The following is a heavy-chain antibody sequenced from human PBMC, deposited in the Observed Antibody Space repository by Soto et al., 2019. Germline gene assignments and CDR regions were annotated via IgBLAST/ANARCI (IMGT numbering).Heavy chain of an antibody. D-gene: IGHD3-3*01. CDR1: GFTFSGYA. CDR2: ISTSGGTT. V-gene: IGHV3-23*01. J-gene: IGHJ5*02. CDR3: ARESHYVFWSGYYRDNWFDP. Sequence: PGGSLRLSCTASGFTFSGYAMSWVRQAPGMGLEWVSAISTSGGTTYYADSVKGRFTISRDNSKNTLYLQMNSLRAEDKAVYYWARESHYVFWSGYYRDNWFDPWGQGTLVTVSS.